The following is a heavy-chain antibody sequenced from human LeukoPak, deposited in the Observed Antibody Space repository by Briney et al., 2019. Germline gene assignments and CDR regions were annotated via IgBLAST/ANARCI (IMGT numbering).Heavy chain of an antibody. CDR2: IFYTGNT. Sequence: SQTLSLTCTVSGGSVSSGGYYWSWIRQHPGKGLEWIGYIFYTGNTYYNPSLNSRVAMSIDTSNNQFSLKLSSLTAADTAVYYCARDRGHYSSTWYTWFDPWGQGILVTVSS. CDR1: GGSVSSGGYY. V-gene: IGHV4-31*03. D-gene: IGHD6-13*01. J-gene: IGHJ5*02. CDR3: ARDRGHYSSTWYTWFDP.